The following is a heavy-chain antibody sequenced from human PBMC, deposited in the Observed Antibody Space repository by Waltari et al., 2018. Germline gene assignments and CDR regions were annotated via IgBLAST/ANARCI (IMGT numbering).Heavy chain of an antibody. D-gene: IGHD3-10*01. V-gene: IGHV4-38-2*01. CDR2: TYHNGNT. Sequence: QVQLQESGPGLVKPSQTPSLTCAVSGYSISSGYSWGWIRQTPGKGLEWIGSTYHNGNTYYNPSLKSRVTISVDTSKNQCSLRLSSVTAADTAVYYCARQSSYGSGSGLDVWGQGTTVTVSS. CDR3: ARQSSYGSGSGLDV. CDR1: GYSISSGYS. J-gene: IGHJ6*02.